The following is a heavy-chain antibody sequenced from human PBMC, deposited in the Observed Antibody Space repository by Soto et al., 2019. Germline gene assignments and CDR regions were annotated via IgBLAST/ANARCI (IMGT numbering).Heavy chain of an antibody. D-gene: IGHD1-26*01. V-gene: IGHV1-69*01. J-gene: IGHJ6*02. Sequence: QVQLVQSGAEVKKPGSSVKVSCKASGGTFSNYAISWVRQAPGQGLEWMGGIIPIFGTANYAQKFQGRVTITADESTSTVYMELSSLRSEDTAVYYCASMLYSGSYYRHYYGMDVWGQGTTVTVSS. CDR1: GGTFSNYA. CDR2: IIPIFGTA. CDR3: ASMLYSGSYYRHYYGMDV.